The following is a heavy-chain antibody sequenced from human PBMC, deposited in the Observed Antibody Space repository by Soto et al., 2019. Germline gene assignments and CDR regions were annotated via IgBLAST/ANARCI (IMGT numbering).Heavy chain of an antibody. Sequence: SETLSLTCTVSGGSISSGDYYWSWIRQPPGKGLEWIGYIYYSGSTYYNPSLKSRVTISVDTSKNQFSLKLSSVTAADTAVYYCARDSGPELGKIDYWGQGTLVTVSS. CDR3: ARDSGPELGKIDY. D-gene: IGHD2-15*01. J-gene: IGHJ4*02. CDR2: IYYSGST. CDR1: GGSISSGDYY. V-gene: IGHV4-30-4*01.